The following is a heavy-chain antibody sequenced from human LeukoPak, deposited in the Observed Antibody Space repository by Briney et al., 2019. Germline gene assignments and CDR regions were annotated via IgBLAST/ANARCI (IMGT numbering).Heavy chain of an antibody. V-gene: IGHV4-39*07. CDR1: GGSISSNTYY. D-gene: IGHD6-19*01. CDR3: AKYSSGWYYYMDV. CDR2: MYYSGST. J-gene: IGHJ6*03. Sequence: SETLSLTCTVSGGSISSNTYYWGWIRQPPGKGLEWIGSMYYSGSTYYNPSLKSRVTISVDTSKNQFSLKLSSVTAADTAVYYCAKYSSGWYYYMDVWGKGTTVTVSS.